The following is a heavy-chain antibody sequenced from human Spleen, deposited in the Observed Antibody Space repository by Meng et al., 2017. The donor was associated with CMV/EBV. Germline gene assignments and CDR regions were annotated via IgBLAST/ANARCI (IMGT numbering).Heavy chain of an antibody. J-gene: IGHJ1*01. CDR2: IYPGDSDT. CDR3: VQGWSREYFQH. CDR1: EYSFTNDW. Sequence: SCKASEYSFTNDWIGWVRQMPGKGLEWMGIIYPGDSDTRYSPSFQGQVTISADKSISTAHLQWSSLKASDTAMYYCVQGWSREYFQHWGQGTLVTVSS. V-gene: IGHV5-51*01. D-gene: IGHD2-15*01.